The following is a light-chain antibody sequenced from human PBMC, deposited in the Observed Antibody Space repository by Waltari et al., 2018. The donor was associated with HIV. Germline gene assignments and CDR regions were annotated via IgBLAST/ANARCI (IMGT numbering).Light chain of an antibody. Sequence: QSVLTQPPSVSGAPGQRVTISCTGSSSNIGARARFDVHWYQQLPGTAPKLPLYGNNNRPSGVPDRFSGSKSVASASLAITGLQSEDEADYYCQTWATGIRVFGGGTKLTVL. V-gene: IGLV1-40*01. CDR1: SSNIGARARFD. J-gene: IGLJ2*01. CDR2: GNN. CDR3: QTWATGIRV.